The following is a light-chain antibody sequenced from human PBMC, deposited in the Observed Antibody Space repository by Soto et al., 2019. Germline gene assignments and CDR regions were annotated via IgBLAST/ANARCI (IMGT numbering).Light chain of an antibody. CDR2: GAS. J-gene: IGKJ4*01. CDR3: QQYGSSPPLS. V-gene: IGKV3-20*01. CDR1: QSVTSSY. Sequence: EIVLTQSPGTLSLSPGERATLSCRASQSVTSSYLAWYQQKPGQAPRLLIYGASSRATGIPDRFSGSGSGTHFTLPISRLEPDDFPVYYCQQYGSSPPLSFGGGPKVEI.